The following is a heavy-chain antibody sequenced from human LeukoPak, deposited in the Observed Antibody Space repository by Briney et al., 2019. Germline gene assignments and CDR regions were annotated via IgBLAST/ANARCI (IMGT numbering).Heavy chain of an antibody. CDR1: GFTFSDHY. CDR2: TRNKPNSYTT. J-gene: IGHJ4*02. V-gene: IGHV3-72*01. CDR3: ARYRNYDSSGQFDY. D-gene: IGHD3-22*01. Sequence: GGSLRLPCAASGFTFSDHYMDWVRQAPGKGLEWVGRTRNKPNSYTTEYAASVKGRFTISRDDSTNSLYLQMNSLKTEDTAVYYCARYRNYDSSGQFDYWGQGTLVTVSS.